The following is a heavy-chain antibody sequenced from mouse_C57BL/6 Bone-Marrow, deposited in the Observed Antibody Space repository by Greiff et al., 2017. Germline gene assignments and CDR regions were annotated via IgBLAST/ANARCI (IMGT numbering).Heavy chain of an antibody. J-gene: IGHJ4*01. D-gene: IGHD2-1*01. CDR2: ISSGSSTI. Sequence: EVQLVESGGGSVKPGGSLKLSCAASGFTFSDSGMHWVRQAPEKGLEWVAYISSGSSTIYYADTVKGRFTISRDNAKNTLFLQLTSLRSEDTAMYYCARDGNRDYYYAMDYWGQGTSVTVSA. CDR3: ARDGNRDYYYAMDY. V-gene: IGHV5-17*01. CDR1: GFTFSDSG.